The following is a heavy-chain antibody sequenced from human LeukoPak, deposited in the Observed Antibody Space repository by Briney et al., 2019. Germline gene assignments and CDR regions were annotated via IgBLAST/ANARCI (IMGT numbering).Heavy chain of an antibody. CDR2: ISSSNSYI. CDR3: ARDNSGSYWGGDYFDS. J-gene: IGHJ4*02. CDR1: GFTFSSYS. V-gene: IGHV3-21*01. Sequence: GGSLRLSCAASGFTFSSYSMNWVRQAPGKGLEWVSSISSSNSYIYYADSVKGRFTISRDNAKNSLYLQMSSLRAEDTAIYYCARDNSGSYWGGDYFDSWGQGTLVTVSS. D-gene: IGHD1-26*01.